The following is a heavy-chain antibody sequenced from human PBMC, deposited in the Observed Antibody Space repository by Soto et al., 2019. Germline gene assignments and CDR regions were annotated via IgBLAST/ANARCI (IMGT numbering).Heavy chain of an antibody. CDR2: IHGDGSST. D-gene: IGHD2-21*02. CDR3: ARGDRGAFAL. Sequence: EVRLVESEGGLVQPGGSLSLSCAASGFTFSYYWMHWVRQAPGQGLWWVSRIHGDGSSTTYAASLKGRFTISRDNAKNTVSLQMNSLRVEDTGVYFCARGDRGAFALWGQGTLVTVSS. V-gene: IGHV3-74*01. J-gene: IGHJ3*01. CDR1: GFTFSYYW.